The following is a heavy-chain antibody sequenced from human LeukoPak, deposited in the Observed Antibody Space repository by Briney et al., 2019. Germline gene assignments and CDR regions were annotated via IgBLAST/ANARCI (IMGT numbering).Heavy chain of an antibody. Sequence: SETLSLTCAVSGGYVNRGTFFWTWIRKPPGKGLEWIGYISNSGSTNYHPTLKSRVTISSDTSKTQFTLKLTSVTAADTAVYYCARSPSGYRFDSWGQGTLVTVSS. D-gene: IGHD3-22*01. CDR2: ISNSGST. J-gene: IGHJ4*02. V-gene: IGHV4-61*01. CDR3: ARSPSGYRFDS. CDR1: GGYVNRGTFF.